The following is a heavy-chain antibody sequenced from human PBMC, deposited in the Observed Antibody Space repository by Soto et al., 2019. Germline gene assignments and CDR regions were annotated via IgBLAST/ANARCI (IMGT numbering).Heavy chain of an antibody. J-gene: IGHJ3*02. D-gene: IGHD5-12*01. V-gene: IGHV4-39*01. CDR2: IYYSGST. Sequence: SETLSVTWTVSGGSVSSSSYYWGLVRQPPGKGLEWIGSIYYSGSTYYNPSLKSRVTISVDTSKNQFSLKLSSVTAADTAVYYCARRSSGTWRWLQFSAFDIWGQGTMVTVSS. CDR3: ARRSSGTWRWLQFSAFDI. CDR1: GGSVSSSSYY.